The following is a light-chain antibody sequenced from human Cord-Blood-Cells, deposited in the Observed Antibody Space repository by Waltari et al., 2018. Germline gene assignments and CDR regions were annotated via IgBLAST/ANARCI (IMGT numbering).Light chain of an antibody. CDR3: QSYDSSNWV. Sequence: FMLTQPRPVSESPGKTVTISCTGSTGSIARNSVQWYQQRPGSAPTTVIYEDNQRPSGVPDRFSGSIDSSSNSASLTISGLKTEDEADYYCQSYDSSNWVFGGGTKLTVL. CDR1: TGSIARNS. V-gene: IGLV6-57*02. J-gene: IGLJ3*02. CDR2: EDN.